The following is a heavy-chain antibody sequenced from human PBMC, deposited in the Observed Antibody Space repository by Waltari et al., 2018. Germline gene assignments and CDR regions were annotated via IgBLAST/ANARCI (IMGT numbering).Heavy chain of an antibody. CDR3: AHRGIAAALGSDAFDI. V-gene: IGHV2-5*01. CDR1: GFSLSTSGVG. Sequence: QITLKESGPTLVKPTQTLTLTCTFSGFSLSTSGVGVGWIRQPPGKALEWLALIYWNDDKRYSPSLKSRLTITKDTSKNQVVLTMTNMDPVDTATYYCAHRGIAAALGSDAFDIWGQGTMVIVSS. J-gene: IGHJ3*02. CDR2: IYWNDDK. D-gene: IGHD6-13*01.